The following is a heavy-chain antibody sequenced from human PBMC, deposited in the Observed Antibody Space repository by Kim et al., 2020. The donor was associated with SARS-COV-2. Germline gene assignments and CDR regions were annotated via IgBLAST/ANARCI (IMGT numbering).Heavy chain of an antibody. D-gene: IGHD3-10*01. V-gene: IGHV3-11*01. Sequence: GGSLRLSCAASGFSFSDYSMNWIRQAPGKGLEWVSYISSGSSTIYYSDSVKGRFTVSRDNAKNSPYLQMNSLRAEDTAVYYCAVRAITARNPIFDYWGQGPLVTVSS. J-gene: IGHJ4*02. CDR3: AVRAITARNPIFDY. CDR1: GFSFSDYS. CDR2: ISSGSSTI.